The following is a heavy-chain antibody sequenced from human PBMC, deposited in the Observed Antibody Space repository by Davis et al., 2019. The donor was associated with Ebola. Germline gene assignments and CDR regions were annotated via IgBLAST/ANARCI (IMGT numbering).Heavy chain of an antibody. CDR1: GFTFSSYA. Sequence: GESLKISCAASGFTFSSYAMSWVRQAPGKGLEWVSGISATGDSPYYADSVKGRFTISRDNSKNSLHLQMNSLRAEDTAVYYCARVGGDCSSTSCYYYYYMDVWGKGTTVTVSS. J-gene: IGHJ6*03. V-gene: IGHV3-23*01. D-gene: IGHD2-2*01. CDR3: ARVGGDCSSTSCYYYYYMDV. CDR2: ISATGDSP.